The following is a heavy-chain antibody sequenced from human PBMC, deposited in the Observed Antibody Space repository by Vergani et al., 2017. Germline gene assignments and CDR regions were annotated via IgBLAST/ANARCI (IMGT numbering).Heavy chain of an antibody. D-gene: IGHD2-8*02. CDR1: GFTFSDHY. CDR2: MSSGDSI. CDR3: VRTEYCTGIACNTRFDS. Sequence: QVQLVESGGGLVKPGGSLRLSCAASGFTFSDHYMSWVRQAPGKGLEWISYMSSGDSIYYADSVKGRFTVSRDNTKNTLYLQMNNLRADDAGVYYCVRTEYCTGIACNTRFDSWGQGALVTVSS. J-gene: IGHJ5*01. V-gene: IGHV3-11*04.